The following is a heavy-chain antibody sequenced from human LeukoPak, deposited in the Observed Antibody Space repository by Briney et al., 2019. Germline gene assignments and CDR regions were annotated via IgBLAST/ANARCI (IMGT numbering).Heavy chain of an antibody. CDR1: GFTFSSYA. CDR2: ISGSGGST. Sequence: QAGGSLRLSCAASGFTFSSYAMSWVRQAPGKGLEWVSAISGSGGSTYYADSVKGRFTISRDNSKNTLYLQMNSLRAEDTAVYYCAKDRGVVVVAATHFDYWGQGTLVTVSS. CDR3: AKDRGVVVVAATHFDY. D-gene: IGHD2-15*01. V-gene: IGHV3-23*01. J-gene: IGHJ4*02.